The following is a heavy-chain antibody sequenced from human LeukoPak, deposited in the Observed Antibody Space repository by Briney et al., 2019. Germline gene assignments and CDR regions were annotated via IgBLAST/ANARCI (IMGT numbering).Heavy chain of an antibody. CDR2: IYHTGAT. CDR1: GITLSNYG. J-gene: IGHJ4*02. V-gene: IGHV4-39*01. D-gene: IGHD3-22*01. Sequence: PGGSLRLSCVVSGITLSNYGMSWVRQAPGKGLEWVGSIYHTGATYYNPSLKSRVTISVDTSKNQFSLRLSSVTAADTAVYYCAKHTSHHYYESSGYRVPFDYWGQGTLVTVSS. CDR3: AKHTSHHYYESSGYRVPFDY.